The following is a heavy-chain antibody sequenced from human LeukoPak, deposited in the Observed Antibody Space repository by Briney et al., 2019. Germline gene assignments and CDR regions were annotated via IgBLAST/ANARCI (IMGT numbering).Heavy chain of an antibody. J-gene: IGHJ4*02. CDR1: GYTFTSYG. Sequence: ASVKVSCKASGYTFTSYGISWVRQAPGQGLEWMGWISAYNGNTNYAQKLQGRVTMTTDTSTSTAYMELRSLRSDDTAVYYCARADCSSTSCYVLGDYWGQGTLVTVSS. V-gene: IGHV1-18*01. CDR2: ISAYNGNT. D-gene: IGHD2-2*01. CDR3: ARADCSSTSCYVLGDY.